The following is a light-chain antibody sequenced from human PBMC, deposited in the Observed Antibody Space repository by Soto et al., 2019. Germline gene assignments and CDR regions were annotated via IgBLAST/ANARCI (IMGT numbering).Light chain of an antibody. V-gene: IGLV2-11*01. CDR1: SSDVGGYKY. J-gene: IGLJ1*01. Sequence: SVLAQPRSVSGSPGQSVTISCTGTSSDVGGYKYVSWYQHHPGKAPRLMIYDVTKRPSGVPDRFSGSKSGNTASLTISGLQADDEADYFCAGWDGSLRGFVFGTGTKVTLL. CDR2: DVT. CDR3: AGWDGSLRGFV.